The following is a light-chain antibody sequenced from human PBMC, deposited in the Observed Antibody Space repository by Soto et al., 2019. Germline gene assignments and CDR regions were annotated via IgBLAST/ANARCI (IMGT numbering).Light chain of an antibody. J-gene: IGLJ2*01. Sequence: QSVLTQSPSASASLGASVKLTCTLSSGHSSYAIAWHQQQPEKGPRYLMKLNSDGSHSKGDGIPDRFSGSSSGAERYLPISSLQSEDEADSYCQTWGTGIVVFGGGTQLTVL. CDR1: SGHSSYA. CDR2: LNSDGSH. CDR3: QTWGTGIVV. V-gene: IGLV4-69*01.